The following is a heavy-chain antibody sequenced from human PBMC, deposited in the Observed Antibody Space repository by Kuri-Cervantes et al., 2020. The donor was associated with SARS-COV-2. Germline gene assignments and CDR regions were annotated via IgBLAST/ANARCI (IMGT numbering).Heavy chain of an antibody. CDR1: GFTFSSYA. V-gene: IGHV3-64*01. CDR2: ISSNGGST. J-gene: IGHJ6*02. CDR3: ARGKYYYGMDV. Sequence: LSLTCAASGFTFSSYAMHWVRQAPGKGLEYVSAISSNGGSTYYANSVKGRFTISRDNSKNTLYLQMGSLRAEDMAVYHCARGKYYYGMDVWGQGTTVTVSS.